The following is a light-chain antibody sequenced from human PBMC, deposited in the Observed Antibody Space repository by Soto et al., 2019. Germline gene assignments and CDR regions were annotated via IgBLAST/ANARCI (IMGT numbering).Light chain of an antibody. CDR1: NIGIKA. Sequence: SYELTQPPSLSVAPGQTARMTCGGNNIGIKAVHWCQQRPGQAPVLVVHDDGDRPSGIPDRFSGSNSWNTATLTITRVEAGDEADYYCQVWDSGTDHPVFGGGTKVTVL. CDR2: DDG. J-gene: IGLJ3*02. CDR3: QVWDSGTDHPV. V-gene: IGLV3-21*02.